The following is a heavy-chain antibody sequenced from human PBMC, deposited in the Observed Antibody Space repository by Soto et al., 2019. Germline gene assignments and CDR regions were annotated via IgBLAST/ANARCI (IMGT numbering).Heavy chain of an antibody. Sequence: GGSLRLSCAASGFTFSSYSMNWVRQAPAKGPEWVSGISGSGSGTYYADSVKGRFTISRDNSKNTLYLQMNSLRAEDTAVYYCAKDLRITVTPYYFDYWGQGTLVTVSS. J-gene: IGHJ4*02. CDR1: GFTFSSYS. V-gene: IGHV3-23*01. CDR2: ISGSGSGT. D-gene: IGHD4-17*01. CDR3: AKDLRITVTPYYFDY.